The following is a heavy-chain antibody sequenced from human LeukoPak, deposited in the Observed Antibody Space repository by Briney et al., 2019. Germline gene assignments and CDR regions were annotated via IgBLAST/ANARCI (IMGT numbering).Heavy chain of an antibody. Sequence: GGSLRLSCAASGFTFSSYGMHWVRQAPGKGLEWVAFIRYDGSNKYYADSVKGRFTISRDNSKNTLYLQMNSLTAEDTAVYYCANALHVVVPAAIWAGVDYWGQGTLVTVSS. V-gene: IGHV3-30*02. D-gene: IGHD2-2*02. CDR2: IRYDGSNK. J-gene: IGHJ4*02. CDR1: GFTFSSYG. CDR3: ANALHVVVPAAIWAGVDY.